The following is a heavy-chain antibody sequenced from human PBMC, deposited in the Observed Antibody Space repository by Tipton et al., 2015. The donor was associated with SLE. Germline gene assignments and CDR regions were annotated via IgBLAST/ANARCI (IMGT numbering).Heavy chain of an antibody. CDR3: ARGGDHYDFWSGYHGDY. CDR1: GFTFSSYS. CDR2: ISSSSSYI. D-gene: IGHD3-3*01. V-gene: IGHV3-21*01. J-gene: IGHJ4*02. Sequence: SLRLSCAASGFTFSSYSMNWVRQAPGKGLEWVSSISSSSSYIYYADSVKGRFTISRDNAKNSLYLQMNSLRAEDTAVYYCARGGDHYDFWSGYHGDYWGQGTLVTVSS.